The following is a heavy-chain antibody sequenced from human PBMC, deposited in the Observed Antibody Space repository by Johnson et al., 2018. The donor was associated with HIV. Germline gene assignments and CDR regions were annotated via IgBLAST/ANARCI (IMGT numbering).Heavy chain of an antibody. CDR2: ISYDASNK. V-gene: IGHV3-30*04. J-gene: IGHJ3*02. Sequence: LESGGGVVQPGWSLRLSCAASAFTFCIYAIHWVRQAPGKGLEWVAVISYDASNKYYADSAKGRFTISRDNSQNTLYLQMNSLRIEDTALYYCARVRGGTGHGAFDIWGPGTMVNISS. CDR3: ARVRGGTGHGAFDI. CDR1: AFTFCIYA.